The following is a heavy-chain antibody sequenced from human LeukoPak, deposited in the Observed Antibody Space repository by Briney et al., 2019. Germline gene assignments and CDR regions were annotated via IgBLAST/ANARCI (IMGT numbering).Heavy chain of an antibody. D-gene: IGHD2-15*01. Sequence: GGSLRLSCAASGFTFSSYEMNWVRQAQGKGLEWVSYISSSGSTIYYADSVKGRFTISRDNAKNSLYLQMNSLRAEDTAVYYCARGSIVVVVAARGLMDYWGQGTLVTVSS. V-gene: IGHV3-48*03. CDR1: GFTFSSYE. CDR2: ISSSGSTI. J-gene: IGHJ4*02. CDR3: ARGSIVVVVAARGLMDY.